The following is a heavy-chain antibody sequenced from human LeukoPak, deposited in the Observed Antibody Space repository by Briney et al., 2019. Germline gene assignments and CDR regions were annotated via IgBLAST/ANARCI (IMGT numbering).Heavy chain of an antibody. CDR3: AALVVVTGILGY. D-gene: IGHD2-21*02. Sequence: ASVMVSCKASGGTFSSYAISWVRQAPGQGLEWMGRIIPIFGTANYAQKFQGRVTITADKSTSTAYMELSSLRSEDTAVYYCAALVVVTGILGYWGQGTLVTVSS. CDR1: GGTFSSYA. V-gene: IGHV1-69*06. CDR2: IIPIFGTA. J-gene: IGHJ4*02.